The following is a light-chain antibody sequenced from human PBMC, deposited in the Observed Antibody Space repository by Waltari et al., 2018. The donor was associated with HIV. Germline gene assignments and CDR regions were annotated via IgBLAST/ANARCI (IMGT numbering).Light chain of an antibody. CDR2: KIS. CDR3: MQATQFPVT. Sequence: DIVMTQTPLSSPVTLGQPASISCRSSQSLVHSDGNTYLSWLQPRQGQPPRLLIYKISIRFSGVPDGFSGRGAGTDFTLKISRVEAEYVGVYYCMQATQFPVTFGPGTKVDIK. V-gene: IGKV2-24*01. CDR1: QSLVHSDGNTY. J-gene: IGKJ3*01.